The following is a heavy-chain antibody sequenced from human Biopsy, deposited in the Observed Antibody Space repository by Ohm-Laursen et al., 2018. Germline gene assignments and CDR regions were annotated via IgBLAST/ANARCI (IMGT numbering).Heavy chain of an antibody. J-gene: IGHJ6*02. CDR2: INLSGGST. CDR3: ARDWNSGWRLPGMVNYYYNGMDV. Sequence: GSSVKVSCKASGYTFTSYYMHWVRQAPGQGLEWMGIINLSGGSTSNTQKFQGRVTMTRDTSTSTVYMELSSLRSEDTAVYYCARDWNSGWRLPGMVNYYYNGMDVWGQGTTVTVSS. D-gene: IGHD5-18*01. CDR1: GYTFTSYY. V-gene: IGHV1-46*01.